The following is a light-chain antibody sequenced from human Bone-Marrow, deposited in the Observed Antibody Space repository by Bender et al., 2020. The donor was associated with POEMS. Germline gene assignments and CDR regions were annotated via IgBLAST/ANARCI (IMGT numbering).Light chain of an antibody. J-gene: IGLJ1*01. CDR3: SSYTNKKSYV. V-gene: IGLV2-14*01. CDR1: NSDVGSFNY. CDR2: EVS. Sequence: QSALTQPASVSGSPGQSITISCTGTNSDVGSFNYVSWYQQLPGRAPKLLISEVSHRPSGVSDRFSGSKSGNTASLTISGLQADDEADYYCSSYTNKKSYVFGTGTKVTVL.